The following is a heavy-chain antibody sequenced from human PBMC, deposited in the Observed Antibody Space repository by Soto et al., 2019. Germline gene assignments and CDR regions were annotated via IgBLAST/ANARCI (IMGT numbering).Heavy chain of an antibody. CDR2: IYPGDSDT. Sequence: EVQLEQSGAEVKSPGESLKISCKVSGDSLSYYWIGWVRQMPGKGLEWMGIIYPGDSDTRYSPSFQGQVTISADKSISTAYLQWSSLKASDTAMYFCATLRDPFTWFDPWGQGTLVTVSS. CDR1: GDSLSYYW. J-gene: IGHJ5*02. CDR3: ATLRDPFTWFDP. V-gene: IGHV5-51*01.